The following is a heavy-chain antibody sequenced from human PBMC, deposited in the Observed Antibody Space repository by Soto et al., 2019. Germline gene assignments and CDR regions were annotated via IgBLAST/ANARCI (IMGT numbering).Heavy chain of an antibody. V-gene: IGHV3-30*03. CDR1: GFTFSSYG. D-gene: IGHD6-19*01. Sequence: GGSLRLSCAASGFTFSSYGMHWVRQAPGKGLEWVAVISYDGSNKYYADSVKGRFTISRDNSKNTLYLQMNSLRAEDTAVYYCARYSISGPSRGAFSIWGQGTMVTVSS. CDR2: ISYDGSNK. CDR3: ARYSISGPSRGAFSI. J-gene: IGHJ3*02.